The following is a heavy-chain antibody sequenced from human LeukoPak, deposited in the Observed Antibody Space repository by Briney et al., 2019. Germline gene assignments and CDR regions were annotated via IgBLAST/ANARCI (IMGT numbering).Heavy chain of an antibody. CDR3: AKESDAFDV. Sequence: GGSLRLSCAASGFTFSSYVMHWVRQAPGTGLQWVAAIWYDGSHKYYADSVKGRFIISRDNSKNTLHLQMNSLRAEDTAVYYCAKESDAFDVWGQGTVVTVSS. J-gene: IGHJ3*01. CDR2: IWYDGSHK. V-gene: IGHV3-30*02. CDR1: GFTFSSYV.